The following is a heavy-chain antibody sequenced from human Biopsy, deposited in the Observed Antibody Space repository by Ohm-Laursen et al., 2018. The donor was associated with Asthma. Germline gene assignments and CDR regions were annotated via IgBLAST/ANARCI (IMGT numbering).Heavy chain of an antibody. J-gene: IGHJ5*02. CDR3: AKVGHGNGDYVGWFDP. CDR1: GFTVSNFA. CDR2: IGSGSGST. Sequence: GSLRLSCAASGFTVSNFAMNWVRQAPGQGLEWVSVIGSGSGSTYYADSVKGRFTISRDTSMNTLYLQMNSLRAEDTAVYYCAKVGHGNGDYVGWFDPWGQGTLVTVSS. D-gene: IGHD4-17*01. V-gene: IGHV3-23*01.